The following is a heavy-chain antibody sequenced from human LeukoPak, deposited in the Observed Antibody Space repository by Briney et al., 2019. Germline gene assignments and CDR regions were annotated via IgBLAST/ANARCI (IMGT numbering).Heavy chain of an antibody. J-gene: IGHJ4*02. CDR1: GGSISSYY. D-gene: IGHD3-3*01. Sequence: SETLSLTCTVSGGSISSYYWSWIRQPPGKGLEWIGYIYYSGSTNYNPSLKSRVTISVDTSKNQFSLKLSSVTAADTAVYYWARHVSSGYDFWSGPHYFDYWGQGTLVTVSS. CDR3: ARHVSSGYDFWSGPHYFDY. V-gene: IGHV4-59*08. CDR2: IYYSGST.